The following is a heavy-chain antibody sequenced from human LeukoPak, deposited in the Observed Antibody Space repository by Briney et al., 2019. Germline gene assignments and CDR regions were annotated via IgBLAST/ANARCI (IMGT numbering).Heavy chain of an antibody. V-gene: IGHV3-21*06. D-gene: IGHD2-21*01. CDR2: ISSSSSYI. J-gene: IGHJ4*02. Sequence: GGSLRLSCAASGFTFSSYSMNWVRQAPGKGLEWVSSISSSSSYIYYADSVKGRFTISRDSSKNSLYLQMNSLRADDTAVYYCVRDAYGAHFDYWGQGTLVTVSS. CDR3: VRDAYGAHFDY. CDR1: GFTFSSYS.